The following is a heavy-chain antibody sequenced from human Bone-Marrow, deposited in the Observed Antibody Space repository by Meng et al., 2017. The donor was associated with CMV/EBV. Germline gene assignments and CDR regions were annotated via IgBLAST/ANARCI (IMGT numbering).Heavy chain of an antibody. Sequence: SVKVSCKASGGTFSSYAISWVRQAPGQGLEWMGGIIPIFGTANYAQKFQGRVTITTDESTSTAYMELSSLRSEDTAVYYCARDGGSRGSSSSDYWGQGTLVTVSS. V-gene: IGHV1-69*05. CDR1: GGTFSSYA. CDR2: IIPIFGTA. D-gene: IGHD6-6*01. CDR3: ARDGGSRGSSSSDY. J-gene: IGHJ4*02.